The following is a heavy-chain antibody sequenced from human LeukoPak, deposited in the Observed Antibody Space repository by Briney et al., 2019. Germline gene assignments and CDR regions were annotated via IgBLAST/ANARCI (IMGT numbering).Heavy chain of an antibody. V-gene: IGHV3-23*01. CDR1: GFTFSSYA. D-gene: IGHD1-26*01. J-gene: IGHJ3*02. CDR2: ISGSGGST. Sequence: GGSLRLSCAASGFTFSSYAMSWVRQAPGKGLEWVSAISGSGGSTYYADSVKGRFTISRDNSKNTLYLQMNSLRAEDTAVYYCARALYYWELLEWFDAFDIWGQGTMVTVSS. CDR3: ARALYYWELLEWFDAFDI.